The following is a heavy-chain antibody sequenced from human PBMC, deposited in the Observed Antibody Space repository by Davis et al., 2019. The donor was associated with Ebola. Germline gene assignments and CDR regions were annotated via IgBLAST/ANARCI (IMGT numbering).Heavy chain of an antibody. CDR3: ARVRNGFDI. V-gene: IGHV4-59*01. CDR1: GGSMSPFY. J-gene: IGHJ3*02. CDR2: IYYSGST. Sequence: PSETLSPTCSVSGGSMSPFYWSWIRQPPGKGLEWVGYIYYSGSTSYNPSLKSRASISIDRSKNQLSLRLSSVTAADTAIYYCARVRNGFDIWGQGTGVTVSS.